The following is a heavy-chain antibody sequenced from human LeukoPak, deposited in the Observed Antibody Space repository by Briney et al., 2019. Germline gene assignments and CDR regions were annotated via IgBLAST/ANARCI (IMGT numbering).Heavy chain of an antibody. D-gene: IGHD2-2*01. CDR2: INAGDDNT. CDR3: ARGCSTSCSRT. Sequence: ASVKVSCKASGYTVTNYTIHWVRQAPGQGLEWMGWINAGDDNTKYSQKFQGRVTITRDTSASTAYIELSSLRSEDTAVYYCARGCSTSCSRTWGQGTMVTVSS. V-gene: IGHV1-3*01. J-gene: IGHJ3*01. CDR1: GYTVTNYT.